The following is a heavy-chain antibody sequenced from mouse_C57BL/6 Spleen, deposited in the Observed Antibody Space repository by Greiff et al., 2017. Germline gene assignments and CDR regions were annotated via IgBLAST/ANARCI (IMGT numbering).Heavy chain of an antibody. Sequence: VQLQQSGAELVRPGASVTLSCKASGYTFTDYEMHWVKQTPVHGLEWIGAIDPETGGTAYNQKFKGKAILTADKSSSPAYMELRSLTSEDSAVYYCTRDYPQDYWGQGTSVTVSS. J-gene: IGHJ4*01. CDR1: GYTFTDYE. V-gene: IGHV1-15*01. CDR2: IDPETGGT. CDR3: TRDYPQDY.